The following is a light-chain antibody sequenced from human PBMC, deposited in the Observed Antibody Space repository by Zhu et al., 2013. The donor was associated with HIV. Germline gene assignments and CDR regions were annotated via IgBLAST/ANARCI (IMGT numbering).Light chain of an antibody. CDR3: QQYNKWPRT. CDR1: EGVSTN. J-gene: IGKJ1*01. V-gene: IGKV3-15*01. Sequence: EIVMTQSPVTLSVSPGERATLSCRASEGVSTNLAWFQQRPGQAPRLLIYGASTRATGIPARFSGSGSGTEFTLTISSLQSEDFAVYYCQQYNKWPRTFGQGTKVEIK. CDR2: GAS.